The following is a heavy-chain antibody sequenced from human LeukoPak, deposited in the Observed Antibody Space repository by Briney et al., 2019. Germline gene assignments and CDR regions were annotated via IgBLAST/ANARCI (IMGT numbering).Heavy chain of an antibody. J-gene: IGHJ5*02. D-gene: IGHD1-7*01. Sequence: ASVKVSCKASGGTFGLYGMSWVRQAPGQGREWMGGIIPMYRTPTYAERFEGRVTISTDDSTSTVYMELSSLRSEDTAVYYCARGPTGTTFYHWLDPWGQGTLVTVSS. V-gene: IGHV1-69*05. CDR2: IIPMYRTP. CDR1: GGTFGLYG. CDR3: ARGPTGTTFYHWLDP.